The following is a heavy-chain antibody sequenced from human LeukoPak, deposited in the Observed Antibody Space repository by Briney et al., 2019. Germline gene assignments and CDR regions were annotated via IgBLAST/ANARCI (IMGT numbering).Heavy chain of an antibody. CDR2: IYYSGST. D-gene: IGHD1-26*01. Sequence: PSETLSLTCTVSGGSISSSSYYWGWIRQPPGKGLEWIGSIYYSGSTYYNPSLKSRVTISVDTSKNQFSLKLSSVTAADTAVYYCARDTNRQLPHAFDIWGQGTMVTVSS. J-gene: IGHJ3*02. V-gene: IGHV4-39*07. CDR1: GGSISSSSYY. CDR3: ARDTNRQLPHAFDI.